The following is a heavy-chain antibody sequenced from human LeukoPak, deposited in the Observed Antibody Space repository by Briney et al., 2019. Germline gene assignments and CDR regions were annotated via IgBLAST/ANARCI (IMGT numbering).Heavy chain of an antibody. J-gene: IGHJ6*03. CDR1: GYTFTGYY. CDR2: INPNSGGT. V-gene: IGHV1-2*02. CDR3: ARVVAAGTSNYYYYYMDV. Sequence: GASVKVSCKASGYTFTGYYMHWVRQAPGQGLEWMGWINPNSGGTNYAQKFQGRVTMTRDTSISTAYMELSRLRSDDTAVYYCARVVAAGTSNYYYYYMDVWGKGTTVTVSS. D-gene: IGHD6-13*01.